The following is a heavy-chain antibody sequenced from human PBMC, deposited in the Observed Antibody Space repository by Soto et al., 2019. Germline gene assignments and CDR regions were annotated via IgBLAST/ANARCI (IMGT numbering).Heavy chain of an antibody. CDR1: GCTFSSYG. Sequence: GGSMSLSCAAAGCTFSSYGRHLVRPAPGKGLEWVAVIWYDGSNKYYADSVKGRFTISRDNSKNTLYLQMNSLRAEDTAVYYCARTGDYGDYERYYFDYWGQGTLVTVSS. CDR2: IWYDGSNK. CDR3: ARTGDYGDYERYYFDY. D-gene: IGHD4-17*01. J-gene: IGHJ4*02. V-gene: IGHV3-33*01.